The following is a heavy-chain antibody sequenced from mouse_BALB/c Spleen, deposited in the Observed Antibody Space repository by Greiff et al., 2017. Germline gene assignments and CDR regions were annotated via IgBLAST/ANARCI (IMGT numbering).Heavy chain of an antibody. J-gene: IGHJ1*01. CDR3: AKSYYRYDGWYFDV. CDR2: INSNGGST. Sequence: EVKLVESGGGLVQPGGSLKLSCAASGFTFSSYGMSWVRQTPDKRLELVATINSNGGSTYYPDSVKGRFTISRDNAKNTLYLQMSSLKSEDTAMYYCAKSYYRYDGWYFDVWGAGTTVTVSS. V-gene: IGHV5-6-3*01. D-gene: IGHD2-14*01. CDR1: GFTFSSYG.